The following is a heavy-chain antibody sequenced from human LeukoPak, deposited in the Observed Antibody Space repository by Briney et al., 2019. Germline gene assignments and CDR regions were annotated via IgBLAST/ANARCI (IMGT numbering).Heavy chain of an antibody. V-gene: IGHV3-74*01. Sequence: GGSLRLSCAASGYTFSTYWMHWVRQGPGKGLVWVSCINSDGSRTTYADSVKGRFTISRDNAKNTLYLQVNTLRVEDTAVYYCARGSWSAADTNIDYWGQGTLVTVSS. J-gene: IGHJ4*02. CDR3: ARGSWSAADTNIDY. CDR1: GYTFSTYW. D-gene: IGHD6-13*01. CDR2: INSDGSRT.